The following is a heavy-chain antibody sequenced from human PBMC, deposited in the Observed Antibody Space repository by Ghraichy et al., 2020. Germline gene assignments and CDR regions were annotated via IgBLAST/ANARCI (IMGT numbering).Heavy chain of an antibody. D-gene: IGHD3-16*01. CDR3: ARSQYYDYAPGDI. Sequence: GESLNISCAASGFTFSSYAMHWVRQAPRKGLEYVSAISSNGGSTYYANSVKGRFTISRDNSKNTLYLQMGSLRAEDMAVYYCARSQYYDYAPGDIWGQGTMVTISS. V-gene: IGHV3-64*01. CDR2: ISSNGGST. CDR1: GFTFSSYA. J-gene: IGHJ3*02.